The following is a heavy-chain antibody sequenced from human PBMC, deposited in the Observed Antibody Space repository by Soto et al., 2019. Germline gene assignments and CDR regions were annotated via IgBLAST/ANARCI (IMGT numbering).Heavy chain of an antibody. J-gene: IGHJ4*02. V-gene: IGHV4-59*08. CDR1: GGSISSYY. D-gene: IGHD6-19*01. Sequence: QVQLQESGPGLMKPSETLSLTCTVSGGSISSYYWSWIRQPPGKGLEWIGYIYYSGSTNYNPSLKSRVTISVDTSKNQFSLKLSSVTAADTAVYYCARRPSVAGTSFDYWGQGTLVTVSS. CDR2: IYYSGST. CDR3: ARRPSVAGTSFDY.